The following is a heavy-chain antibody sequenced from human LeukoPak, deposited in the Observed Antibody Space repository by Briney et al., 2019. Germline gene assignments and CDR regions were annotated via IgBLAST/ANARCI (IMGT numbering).Heavy chain of an antibody. V-gene: IGHV3-30-3*01. CDR3: ARDFGYYYDSSGYYD. CDR2: ISYDGSNK. J-gene: IGHJ4*02. CDR1: GFTFSSYA. D-gene: IGHD3-22*01. Sequence: QPGRSLRLSCAASGFTFSSYAMHWVRQAPGKGLEWVAVISYDGSNKYYADSVKGRFTISRDNSKNTLYLQMNSLRAEDTAVYYCARDFGYYYDSSGYYDWGQGTLVTVSS.